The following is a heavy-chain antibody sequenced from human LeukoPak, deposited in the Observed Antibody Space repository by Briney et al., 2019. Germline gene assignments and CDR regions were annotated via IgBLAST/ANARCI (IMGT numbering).Heavy chain of an antibody. CDR2: INHSGST. Sequence: SETLSLTCAVYGGSFSGYYWSWVRQPPGKGLEWIGEINHSGSTNYNPSLKSRVTISVDTSKNQFSLKLSSVTAADTAVYYCQAGIAGEDWGQGTLVTVSS. J-gene: IGHJ4*02. CDR1: GGSFSGYY. V-gene: IGHV4-34*01. D-gene: IGHD6-13*01. CDR3: QAGIAGED.